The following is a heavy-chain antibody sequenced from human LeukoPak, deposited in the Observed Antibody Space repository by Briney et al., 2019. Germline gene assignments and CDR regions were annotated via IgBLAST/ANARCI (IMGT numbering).Heavy chain of an antibody. CDR3: AREGNSGAFDI. V-gene: IGHV3-30-3*01. CDR1: GFTFSSYA. Sequence: QAGGSLRLSCAASGFTFSSYAMHWVRQAPGKGLEWVAVISYDGSNKYYADSVKGRFTISRDNSKNTLYLQMNSLRAEDTAVYYCAREGNSGAFDIWGQGTMVTVSS. CDR2: ISYDGSNK. D-gene: IGHD1-7*01. J-gene: IGHJ3*02.